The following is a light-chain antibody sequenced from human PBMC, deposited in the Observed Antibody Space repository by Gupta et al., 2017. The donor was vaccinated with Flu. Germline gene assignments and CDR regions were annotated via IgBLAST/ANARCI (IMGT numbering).Light chain of an antibody. CDR1: QNINTF. Sequence: DIQMPQSPPSLSASVGDRVTITCRASQNINTFLHWYQQKPGRAPKLLIYAAYSLQSGVPSRFSGSGSGTDFTLTISRLQPEDFASYYCQPSDSTPLMFGQGTKLEIK. J-gene: IGKJ2*01. CDR2: AAY. CDR3: QPSDSTPLM. V-gene: IGKV1-39*01.